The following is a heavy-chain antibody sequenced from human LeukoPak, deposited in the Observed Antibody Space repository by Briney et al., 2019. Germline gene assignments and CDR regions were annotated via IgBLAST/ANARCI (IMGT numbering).Heavy chain of an antibody. CDR1: GFTVSSNY. V-gene: IGHV3-53*01. CDR2: IYSGGST. J-gene: IGHJ4*02. CDR3: ARVPSQEYYFDY. Sequence: PGGSLRLSCAASGFTVSSNYKSWVRQAPGKGLEWVSVIYSGGSTSYADSVKDRFTISRDNSKSTLYLQMNSVRAEDTAVYYCARVPSQEYYFDYWGQGTLVTVSS.